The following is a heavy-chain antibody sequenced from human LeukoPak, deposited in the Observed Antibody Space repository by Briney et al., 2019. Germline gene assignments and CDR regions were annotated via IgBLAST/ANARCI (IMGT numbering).Heavy chain of an antibody. CDR3: ARDAPTAYCSGGICYFDY. Sequence: SETLSLTCTVSGGSISSGSYYWSWIRQPAGKGLEWIVRIYTSGSTNYNPSLKSRVTISLDTSKNQFSLKLSSVTAADTAVYYCARDAPTAYCSGGICYFDYWGQGTLVTVSS. CDR2: IYTSGST. J-gene: IGHJ4*02. CDR1: GGSISSGSYY. V-gene: IGHV4-61*02. D-gene: IGHD2-15*01.